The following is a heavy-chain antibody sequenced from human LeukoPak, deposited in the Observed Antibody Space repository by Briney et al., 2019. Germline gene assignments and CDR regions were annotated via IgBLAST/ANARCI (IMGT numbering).Heavy chain of an antibody. Sequence: ASVKVSCKASGYTFTSYAMKWVRQAPGQGLEWMGWINTNTGNPTYAQGFTGRFVFSLDTSVSTAYLQISSLKAEDTAVYYCASSSWYCSGGSCYSPYYFDYWGQGTLVTVSS. CDR2: INTNTGNP. CDR1: GYTFTSYA. D-gene: IGHD2-15*01. V-gene: IGHV7-4-1*02. CDR3: ASSSWYCSGGSCYSPYYFDY. J-gene: IGHJ4*02.